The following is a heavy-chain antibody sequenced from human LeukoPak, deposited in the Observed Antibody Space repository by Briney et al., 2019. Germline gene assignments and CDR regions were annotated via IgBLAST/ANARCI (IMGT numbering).Heavy chain of an antibody. D-gene: IGHD4-23*01. CDR2: INPSGGST. V-gene: IGHV1-46*01. CDR1: GYTFTSYY. Sequence: ASVKVSCKASGYTFTSYYMHWVRQAPGQGLEWMGIINPSGGSTSYAQKFQGRVTMTRDTSTSTVYMELSSLRSEDTAVYYCARDPTTVVPNWYFDLWGRGTLVTVSS. J-gene: IGHJ2*01. CDR3: ARDPTTVVPNWYFDL.